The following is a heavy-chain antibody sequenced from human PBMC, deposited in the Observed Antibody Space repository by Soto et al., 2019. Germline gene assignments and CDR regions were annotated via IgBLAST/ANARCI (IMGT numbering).Heavy chain of an antibody. CDR1: WYTFTSYS. Sequence: GASVKVSCKASWYTFTSYSMHWGRQAHGQRLEWMGWINAGNGNTKYSQKFQGRVTITRDTSASTAYMELSSLRSEDTAVYYCARGPGTDPVDYWGQGTLVTVSS. J-gene: IGHJ4*02. CDR3: ARGPGTDPVDY. CDR2: INAGNGNT. V-gene: IGHV1-3*01.